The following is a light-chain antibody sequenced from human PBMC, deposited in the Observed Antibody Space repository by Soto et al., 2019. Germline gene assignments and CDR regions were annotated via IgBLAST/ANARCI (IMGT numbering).Light chain of an antibody. CDR3: CSYAGSSTLMV. V-gene: IGLV2-23*01. J-gene: IGLJ3*02. CDR1: SSDVGSYNL. CDR2: EGS. Sequence: QSALTQPASVSGSPGQSITISCTGTSSDVGSYNLVSWYQQHPGKAPKLMIYEGSKRPSGVSNRFSGSKSGNTASLTISGLQAEDEADYYCCSYAGSSTLMVFGGGTKVTV.